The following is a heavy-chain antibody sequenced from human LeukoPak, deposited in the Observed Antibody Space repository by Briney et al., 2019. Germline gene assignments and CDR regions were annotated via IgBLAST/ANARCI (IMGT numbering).Heavy chain of an antibody. J-gene: IGHJ4*02. D-gene: IGHD6-13*01. V-gene: IGHV3-21*01. Sequence: AGGSLRLSCAASGFTFSIYSMNWVRQAPGKGLEWVSSITSSSSYIYYADSVKGRFTVSRDNAKNPLYLQMNSLRAEDTAVYYCVRVAPGNGYSDYWGQGTLVTVSS. CDR3: VRVAPGNGYSDY. CDR2: ITSSSSYI. CDR1: GFTFSIYS.